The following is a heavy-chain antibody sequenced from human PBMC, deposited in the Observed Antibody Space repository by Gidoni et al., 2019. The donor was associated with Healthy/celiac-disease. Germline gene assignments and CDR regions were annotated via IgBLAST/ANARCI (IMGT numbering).Heavy chain of an antibody. J-gene: IGHJ5*02. CDR3: ARALRRIAVADKGVYNWFDP. Sequence: VQSVQSGPEVKKPGATVKVPCKASGYTFTGYSMHRVRQAPGQGLEWMGWINPNSGGTNYAQKFQGRVTMTSDTSISTAYMELSRLRSDDTAVYYCARALRRIAVADKGVYNWFDPWGQGTLVTVSS. D-gene: IGHD6-19*01. CDR1: GYTFTGYS. CDR2: INPNSGGT. V-gene: IGHV1-2*02.